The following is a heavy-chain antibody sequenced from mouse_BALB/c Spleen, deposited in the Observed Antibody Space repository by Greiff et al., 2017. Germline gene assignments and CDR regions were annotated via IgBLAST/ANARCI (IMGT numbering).Heavy chain of an antibody. CDR1: GYTFTSYW. Sequence: QVQLQQSGAELVKPGASVKLSCKTSGYTFTSYWIQWVKQRPGQGLGWIGEIFPGTGTTYYNEKFKGKATLTIDTSSSTAYMQLSSLTSEDSAVYFCARGPDFDYWGQGTTLTVSS. CDR2: IFPGTGTT. J-gene: IGHJ2*01. V-gene: IGHV1S132*01. CDR3: ARGPDFDY.